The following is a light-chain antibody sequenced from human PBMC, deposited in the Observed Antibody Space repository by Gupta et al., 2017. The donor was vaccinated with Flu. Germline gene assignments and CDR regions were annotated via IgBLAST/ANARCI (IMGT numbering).Light chain of an antibody. CDR3: QQYNGYPVT. J-gene: IGKJ4*01. CDR1: QSISSW. CDR2: KAS. Sequence: PSTRSASEGDRVTITCRASQSISSWLAWYQQKPGKAPKLLIYKASSLEAGVPSRFSGSGSGTEFTLTITSLQPNDSATYYCQQYNGYPVTFGGGTKVEI. V-gene: IGKV1-5*03.